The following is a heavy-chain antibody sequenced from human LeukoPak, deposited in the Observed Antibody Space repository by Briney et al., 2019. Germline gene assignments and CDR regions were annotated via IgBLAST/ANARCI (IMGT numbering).Heavy chain of an antibody. CDR2: INPTGGST. J-gene: IGHJ3*02. V-gene: IGHV1-46*01. CDR3: ARDNKEQQLVQGAFDI. D-gene: IGHD6-13*01. CDR1: GYTFTSYY. Sequence: ASVKVSCKASGYTFTSYYMHWVRQAPGQGLEWMGIINPTGGSTSYAQKFQGRVTMTRDTSTSTVYMELSSLRSGDTAVYYCARDNKEQQLVQGAFDIWGQGTMVTVSS.